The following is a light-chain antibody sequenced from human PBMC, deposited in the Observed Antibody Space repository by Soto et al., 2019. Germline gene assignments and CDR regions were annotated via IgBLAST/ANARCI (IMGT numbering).Light chain of an antibody. V-gene: IGLV1-51*02. CDR3: EPGDTSLTAVV. CDR1: SSNIGNNY. J-gene: IGLJ2*01. CDR2: ENN. Sequence: QSLLTRPPSLSASPGQKVTISCSGSSSNIGNNYVSWYQQLPGTAPKLLIYENNKRPSGIPDRFSGSKSGTSATLGITGLQTGNQADTYGEPGDTSLTAVVFGGGTQLPV.